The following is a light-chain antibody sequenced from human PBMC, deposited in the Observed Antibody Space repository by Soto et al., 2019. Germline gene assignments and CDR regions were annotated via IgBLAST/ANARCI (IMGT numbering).Light chain of an antibody. CDR3: IQGTYWPRLT. V-gene: IGKV2-30*01. CDR1: QSLVYSDGNTY. Sequence: DVVMTQSPLSLPVTLGQPASISCRSSQSLVYSDGNTYLKWFHQRPGQSPRRLIYKVSNRDSGVPERFSGSGSGADSTLKISRVEAEDVGVYYCIQGTYWPRLTFGGGTKVEIK. CDR2: KVS. J-gene: IGKJ4*01.